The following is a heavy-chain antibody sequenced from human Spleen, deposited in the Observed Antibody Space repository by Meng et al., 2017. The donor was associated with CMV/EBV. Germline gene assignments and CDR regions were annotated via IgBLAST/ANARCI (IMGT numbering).Heavy chain of an antibody. V-gene: IGHV4-34*01. Sequence: GGCFSGYYWSWIRQPPGKGLEWLGEISHSGSSNYNPSLKRRGSISIDTSKNHFSLTLSSVTAADTAVYYCARRFYDSTGYYNLVDYWGQGTLVTVSS. CDR3: ARRFYDSTGYYNLVDY. J-gene: IGHJ4*02. CDR2: ISHSGSS. D-gene: IGHD3-22*01. CDR1: GGCFSGYY.